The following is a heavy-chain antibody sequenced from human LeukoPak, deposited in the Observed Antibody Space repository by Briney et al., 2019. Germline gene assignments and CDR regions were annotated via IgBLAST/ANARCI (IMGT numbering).Heavy chain of an antibody. CDR2: VIHSGST. CDR1: GESFSGYY. D-gene: IGHD1-26*01. Sequence: TSETLSLTCAVCGESFSGYYWSWIRQPPGKGLEWIGEVIHSGSTNYNPSLKSRVTISVDTSKNQFSLKLSSVTAADTAVYYCARAGIVTDAARGSVTLDYWGQGTLLTVSS. CDR3: ARAGIVTDAARGSVTLDY. V-gene: IGHV4-34*12. J-gene: IGHJ4*02.